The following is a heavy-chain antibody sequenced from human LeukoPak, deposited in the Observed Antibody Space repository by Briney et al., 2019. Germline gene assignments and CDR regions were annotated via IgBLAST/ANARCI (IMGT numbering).Heavy chain of an antibody. J-gene: IGHJ4*02. V-gene: IGHV3-23*01. CDR1: GFTVSSNS. CDR3: AKAGAVVVVAAKYFDY. Sequence: GGSLRLSCTVSGFTVSSNSMSWVRQAPGKGLEWVSAISGSGGSTYYADSVKGRFTISRDNSKNTLYLQMNSLRAEDTAVYYCAKAGAVVVVAAKYFDYWGQGTLVTVSS. D-gene: IGHD2-15*01. CDR2: ISGSGGST.